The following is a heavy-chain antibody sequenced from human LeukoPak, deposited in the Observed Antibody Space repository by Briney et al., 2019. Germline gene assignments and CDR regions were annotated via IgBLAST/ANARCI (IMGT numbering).Heavy chain of an antibody. V-gene: IGHV1-2*02. CDR1: GYTLTGYY. CDR2: INPNSGGT. CDR3: ARDLYDILGFDY. Sequence: ASVKVSCKASGYTLTGYYMHWVRQAPGQGLEWMGWINPNSGGTNYAQKFQGRVTMTRDTSISTAYMELSRLRSDDTAVYYCARDLYDILGFDYWGQGTLVTVSS. D-gene: IGHD3-9*01. J-gene: IGHJ4*02.